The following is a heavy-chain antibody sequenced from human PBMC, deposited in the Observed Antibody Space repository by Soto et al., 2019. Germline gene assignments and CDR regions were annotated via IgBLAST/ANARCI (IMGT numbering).Heavy chain of an antibody. D-gene: IGHD6-19*01. CDR3: ARTGYSSGWYDYYYYGMDV. Sequence: QVQLVQSGAEVKKPGSSVKVSCKASGGTFSSYAISWVRQAPGQGLEWMGGIIPIFGTANYAQKFQGRVTITAEKSTSTAYMELSSLRSEDTAVYYCARTGYSSGWYDYYYYGMDVWGQGTTVTVSS. CDR2: IIPIFGTA. J-gene: IGHJ6*02. V-gene: IGHV1-69*06. CDR1: GGTFSSYA.